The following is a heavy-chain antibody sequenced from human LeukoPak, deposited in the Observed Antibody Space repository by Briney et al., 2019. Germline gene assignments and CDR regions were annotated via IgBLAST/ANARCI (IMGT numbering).Heavy chain of an antibody. CDR3: ARGGWELTTSYYFDY. CDR1: GFSFSSYW. J-gene: IGHJ4*02. CDR2: IWYDGGNK. D-gene: IGHD1-26*01. Sequence: GGSLRLSCAASGFSFSSYWMSWVRQAPGKGLEWVAVIWYDGGNKYYADSVKGRFTISRDNSKNTLYLQMNSLRAEDTAVYYCARGGWELTTSYYFDYWGQGTLVTVSS. V-gene: IGHV3-33*08.